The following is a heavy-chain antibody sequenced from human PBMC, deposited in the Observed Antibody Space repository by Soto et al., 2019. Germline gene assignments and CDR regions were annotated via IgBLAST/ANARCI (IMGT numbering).Heavy chain of an antibody. J-gene: IGHJ6*02. V-gene: IGHV3-30-3*01. D-gene: IGHD3-22*01. CDR3: AIDRLYESNTEYYNYGMDV. CDR2: ISYDGSKK. Sequence: LVESGGGVVQPGRSLRVSCAASGFTFTSYAMHWVRQAPGKGLEWVATISYDGSKKDYADSVKGRFTITRDNSKNTLYLQMNSLRAEDTAVYYCAIDRLYESNTEYYNYGMDVWGQGTTVTVSS. CDR1: GFTFTSYA.